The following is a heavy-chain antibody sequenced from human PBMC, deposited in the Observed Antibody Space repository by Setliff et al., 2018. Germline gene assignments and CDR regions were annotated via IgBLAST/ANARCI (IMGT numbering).Heavy chain of an antibody. D-gene: IGHD6-6*01. CDR2: TIPMFGTT. V-gene: IGHV1-69*05. Sequence: ASVQVSCKASGATFSSHGISWVRQAPGQGLEWMGGTIPMFGTTEYAQKFQGRLTIITDESTNTAFMQLSSLRSDDTAVYYCVREGVDRRSSTDYRYYMDVWGKGTTVTVSS. CDR1: GATFSSHG. J-gene: IGHJ6*03. CDR3: VREGVDRRSSTDYRYYMDV.